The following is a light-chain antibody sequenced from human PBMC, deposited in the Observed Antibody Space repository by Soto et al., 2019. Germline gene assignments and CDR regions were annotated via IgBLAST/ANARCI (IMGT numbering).Light chain of an antibody. V-gene: IGLV1-47*02. Sequence: QAVVTQPPSASGTPGQRVTFSCSGSSSNIGNNYIYWYQHLPGTAPKLLISSDNQRPSGVPDRFSGSKSGTSASLAISGLRSEDEADYYCAAWDDGLSAWVFGGGTKVTVL. CDR1: SSNIGNNY. CDR2: SDN. CDR3: AAWDDGLSAWV. J-gene: IGLJ3*02.